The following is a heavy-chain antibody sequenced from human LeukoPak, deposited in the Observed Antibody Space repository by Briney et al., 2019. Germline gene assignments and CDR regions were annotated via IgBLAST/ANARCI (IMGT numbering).Heavy chain of an antibody. Sequence: SETLSLTCAVHGGSFSGYYWTWIRQPPGKGLEWIGEINHSGSTNYNPSLKSRVTISVDTSKNQFSLKLSSVTAADTAVYYCARDSYYYDSSGYSRFDYWGQGTLVTVSS. CDR2: INHSGST. CDR3: ARDSYYYDSSGYSRFDY. D-gene: IGHD3-22*01. V-gene: IGHV4-34*01. J-gene: IGHJ4*02. CDR1: GGSFSGYY.